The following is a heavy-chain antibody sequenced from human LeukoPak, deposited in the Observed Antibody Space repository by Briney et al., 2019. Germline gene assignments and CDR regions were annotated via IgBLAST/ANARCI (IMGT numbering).Heavy chain of an antibody. CDR2: IYHSGST. CDR1: GGSISSGGYS. J-gene: IGHJ4*02. V-gene: IGHV4-30-2*01. Sequence: SQTLSLTCAVSGGSISSGGYSWRWIRQPPGKGLEWIVYIYHSGSTYYNPSLKSRVTISVDRSKNQFSLKLSSVTAADTAVYYCARGSLGYCSGGSCYLAYYFDYWGQGTLVTVSS. CDR3: ARGSLGYCSGGSCYLAYYFDY. D-gene: IGHD2-15*01.